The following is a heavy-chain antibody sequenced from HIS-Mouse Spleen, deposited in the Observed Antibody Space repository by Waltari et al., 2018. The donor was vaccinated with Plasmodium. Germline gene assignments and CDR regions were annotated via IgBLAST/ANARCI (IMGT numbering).Heavy chain of an antibody. J-gene: IGHJ2*01. Sequence: EVQLVESGGGLVKPGGSLRLSCAASGFTFSSYSMNWVRQAPGKGLEWVSAISNSSSYIYYADSVKGRFTISRDNAKNSLYLQMNSLRAEDTAVYYCAREDILTAYYNDYWYFDLWGRGTLVTVSS. D-gene: IGHD3-9*01. V-gene: IGHV3-21*01. CDR1: GFTFSSYS. CDR2: ISNSSSYI. CDR3: AREDILTAYYNDYWYFDL.